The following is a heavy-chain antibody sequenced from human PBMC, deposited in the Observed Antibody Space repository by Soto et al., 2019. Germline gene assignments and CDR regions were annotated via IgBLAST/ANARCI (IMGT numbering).Heavy chain of an antibody. J-gene: IGHJ6*03. CDR3: ARDREYYYGSGTDLEDYYYYLDV. Sequence: QVHLVQSGAEVKRPGSSVKVSCKASGGAFSNFTISWVRQAPGQGLEWMGRIISILDIPNYAQRFQGRVTITADKSTNAAYMELSSLRAEDTAVYYCARDREYYYGSGTDLEDYYYYLDVWGKGTTVTVSS. V-gene: IGHV1-69*08. D-gene: IGHD3-10*01. CDR2: IISILDIP. CDR1: GGAFSNFT.